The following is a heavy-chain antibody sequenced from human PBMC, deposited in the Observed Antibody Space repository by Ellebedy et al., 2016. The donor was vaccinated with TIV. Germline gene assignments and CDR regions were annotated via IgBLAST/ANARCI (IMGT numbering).Heavy chain of an antibody. J-gene: IGHJ6*02. Sequence: GESLKISCAASGFTVSSNYMSWVRQAPGKGLEWVSVIYSGGSTYYADSVKGRFTISRDNSKNTLYLQMNSLRAEDTAVYYCAKCPAGATPYYYYYGMDVWGQGTTVTVSS. D-gene: IGHD1-26*01. CDR3: AKCPAGATPYYYYYGMDV. V-gene: IGHV3-66*01. CDR1: GFTVSSNY. CDR2: IYSGGST.